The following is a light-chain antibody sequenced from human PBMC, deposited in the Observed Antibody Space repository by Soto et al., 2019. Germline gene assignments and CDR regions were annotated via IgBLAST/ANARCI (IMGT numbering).Light chain of an antibody. Sequence: DIVMTQSPDSLAVSLGERATINCKSSQSVLYSSNNKNFLAWYQQKPGQPPKLLIYWASTRESVVPDRFSGSGSGTDFTLTISSLQAEDVAVYYCQQYYSTPLTFCGGTKVEI. CDR1: QSVLYSSNNKNF. CDR3: QQYYSTPLT. V-gene: IGKV4-1*01. J-gene: IGKJ4*01. CDR2: WAS.